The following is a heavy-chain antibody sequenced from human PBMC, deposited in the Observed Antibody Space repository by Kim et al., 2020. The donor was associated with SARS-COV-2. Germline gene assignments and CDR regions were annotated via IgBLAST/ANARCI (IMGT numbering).Heavy chain of an antibody. Sequence: SVKGRFTISRHNSKNTLYLQMNSLRAEDTAVYYCARGWGDIVATDGWFDPWGQGTLVTVSS. J-gene: IGHJ5*02. CDR3: ARGWGDIVATDGWFDP. D-gene: IGHD5-12*01. V-gene: IGHV3-53*04.